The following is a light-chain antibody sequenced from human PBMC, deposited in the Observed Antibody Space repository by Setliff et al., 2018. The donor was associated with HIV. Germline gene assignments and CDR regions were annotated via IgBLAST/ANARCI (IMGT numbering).Light chain of an antibody. V-gene: IGLV2-23*02. J-gene: IGLJ3*02. Sequence: QSVLTQPASVSGSPGQSITISCTGSTNDVGYYDSVSWYQHHPGEVPKLIIYDVTKRPSGVSSRFSGSKSGNTASLTISGLQAEDEADYYRCSFIGSDSWMFGGGTK. CDR3: CSFIGSDSWM. CDR1: TNDVGYYDS. CDR2: DVT.